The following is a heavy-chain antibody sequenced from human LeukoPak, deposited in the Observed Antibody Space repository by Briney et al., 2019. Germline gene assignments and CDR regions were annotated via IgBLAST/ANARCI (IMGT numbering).Heavy chain of an antibody. CDR1: GGSISSGSYY. D-gene: IGHD3-10*01. CDR3: ARAGGSGSYSSDY. J-gene: IGHJ4*02. V-gene: IGHV4-61*02. Sequence: PSETLSLTCTVSGGSISSGSYYWSWIRQPAGKGLEWIGRIYTSGSTNYNPSLKSRVTISVDTSKNQFSLKLSSVTAADTAVYYCARAGGSGSYSSDYWGQGTLVTVSS. CDR2: IYTSGST.